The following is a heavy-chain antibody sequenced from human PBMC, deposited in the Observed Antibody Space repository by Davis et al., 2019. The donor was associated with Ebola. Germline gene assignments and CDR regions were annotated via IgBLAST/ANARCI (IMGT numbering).Heavy chain of an antibody. V-gene: IGHV3-48*02. D-gene: IGHD7-27*01. CDR2: VSDSSTTI. CDR1: GFTFSAYS. Sequence: GESLKISCAASGFTFSAYSMNWVRQAPGKGLEWVSYVSDSSTTIYYADSVKGRFTISRDNAKNSLYLQMNSLRDEDTAVYYCATARNWDFDYWGQGTLVTVSS. J-gene: IGHJ4*02. CDR3: ATARNWDFDY.